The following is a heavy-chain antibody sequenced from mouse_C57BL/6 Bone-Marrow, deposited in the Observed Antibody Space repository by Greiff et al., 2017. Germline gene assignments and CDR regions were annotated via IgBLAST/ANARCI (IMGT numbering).Heavy chain of an antibody. J-gene: IGHJ2*01. CDR3: TIPMTTVGAGDY. CDR2: IDPADGDT. Sequence: VQLQQSGAELVRPGASVKLSCTASGFNITDYYMHWVKQRTEQGLEWIGRIDPADGDTEYAPTFQGKATMTADTSSNTAYRQLSSRTSEDTSVYYCTIPMTTVGAGDYGGQGTTRTVSS. V-gene: IGHV14-1*01. D-gene: IGHD1-1*01. CDR1: GFNITDYY.